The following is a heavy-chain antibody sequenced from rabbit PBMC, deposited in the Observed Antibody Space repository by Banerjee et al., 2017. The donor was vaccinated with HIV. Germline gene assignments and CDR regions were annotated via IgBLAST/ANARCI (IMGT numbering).Heavy chain of an antibody. J-gene: IGHJ3*01. V-gene: IGHV1S45*01. CDR2: IYAGSSGST. D-gene: IGHD8-1*01. CDR3: ARSFYAGINYKL. CDR1: GFSFSSSYW. Sequence: QEQLEESGGDLVKPEGSLTLTCTASGFSFSSSYWICWVRQAPGKGLEWIACIYAGSSGSTYYASWAKGRFTISKTSSTTVTLQMTSLTAADTATYFCARSFYAGINYKLWGQGTLVTVS.